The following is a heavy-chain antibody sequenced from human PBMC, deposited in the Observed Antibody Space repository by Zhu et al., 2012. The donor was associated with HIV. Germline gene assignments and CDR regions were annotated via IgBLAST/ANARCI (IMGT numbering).Heavy chain of an antibody. J-gene: IGHJ4*02. D-gene: IGHD3-10*01. CDR1: GYSISSGYY. CDR2: IYHSGST. CDR3: ARDGYPHRDGELFLWPDY. V-gene: IGHV4-38-2*02. Sequence: QVQLQESGPGLVKPSETLSLTCAVSGYSISSGYYWGWVRQPPGKGLEWIGSIYHSGSTYYNPSLKSRVTISVDTSKNQFSLKLSSVTAADTAVYYCARDGYPHRDGELFLWPDYWGQGTLVTVSS.